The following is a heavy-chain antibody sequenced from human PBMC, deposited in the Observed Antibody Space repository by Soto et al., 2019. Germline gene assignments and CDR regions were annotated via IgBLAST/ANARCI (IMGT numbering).Heavy chain of an antibody. D-gene: IGHD4-17*01. CDR2: IYYSGST. Sequence: QVQLQESGPGLVKPSETLSLTCTVSGGSVSSGSYYWSWIRQPPGKGLEWIGYIYYSGSTNYNPSLKRRVTISVDTSKNQFSLKLSSVTAADTAVYYCAGGTVQGHYFDYWGQGTLVTVSS. CDR3: AGGTVQGHYFDY. J-gene: IGHJ4*02. V-gene: IGHV4-61*01. CDR1: GGSVSSGSYY.